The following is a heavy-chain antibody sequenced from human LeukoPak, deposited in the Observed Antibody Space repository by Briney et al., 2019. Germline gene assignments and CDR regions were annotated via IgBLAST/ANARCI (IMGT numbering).Heavy chain of an antibody. J-gene: IGHJ6*03. Sequence: SETLSLTCFVSGGSISSTSYYWGWIRQPPGKGLEWIVSVYSGGSTYYNPSLKSRATIFVDASKNQFSLRLTSVTAADTAVYYCGRHWGGNRNYYYYLDVWGKGTTVTVSS. CDR2: VYSGGST. CDR1: GGSISSTSYY. V-gene: IGHV4-39*01. CDR3: GRHWGGNRNYYYYLDV. D-gene: IGHD3-16*01.